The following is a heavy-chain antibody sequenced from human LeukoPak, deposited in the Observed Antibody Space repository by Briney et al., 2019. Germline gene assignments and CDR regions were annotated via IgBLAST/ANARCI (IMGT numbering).Heavy chain of an antibody. D-gene: IGHD6-19*01. Sequence: GGSLRLSCAASGFTVSSHYMSWVRQAPGKGLEWVSVIYNTGSTYYADSVRGRFTISRDNSKNTLFLQMNSLRAEDTAVYYCAREHNGWAFDYWGQGTLVTVSS. CDR1: GFTVSSHY. CDR2: IYNTGST. J-gene: IGHJ4*02. V-gene: IGHV3-66*01. CDR3: AREHNGWAFDY.